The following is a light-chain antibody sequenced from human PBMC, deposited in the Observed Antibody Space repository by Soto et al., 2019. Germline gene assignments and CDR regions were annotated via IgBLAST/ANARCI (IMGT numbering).Light chain of an antibody. V-gene: IGLV1-51*01. CDR1: SSNIGIDY. CDR3: GTWDSSLSAVV. CDR2: DDH. Sequence: QSVLTQPPSVSAAPGQTVTIACSGSSSNIGIDYVSWYQHIPGTAPKLLIYDDHHRPSRIPDRFSGSKSGTSATLDITGLQTGDEADYYCGTWDSSLSAVVFGGGTKLTVL. J-gene: IGLJ3*02.